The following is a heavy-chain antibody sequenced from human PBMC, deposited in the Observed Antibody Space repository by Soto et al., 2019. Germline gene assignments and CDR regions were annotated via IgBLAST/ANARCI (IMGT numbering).Heavy chain of an antibody. CDR2: IKSKIDGGTT. CDR1: GLTFTRAW. J-gene: IGHJ4*02. V-gene: IGHV3-15*07. D-gene: IGHD2-2*01. Sequence: GGALRLSCVVSGLTFTRAWINWVRQAPGKGLEWVGRIKSKIDGGTTDFAAPVKGRFAISRDDSRDIVYLQMGSLRAEDMALYYCARDSRGYCSSTSCSFYYFDCWGQGTPVTVSS. CDR3: ARDSRGYCSSTSCSFYYFDC.